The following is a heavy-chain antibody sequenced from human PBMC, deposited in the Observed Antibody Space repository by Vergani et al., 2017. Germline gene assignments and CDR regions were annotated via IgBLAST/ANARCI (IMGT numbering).Heavy chain of an antibody. CDR1: GLRFSSYG. V-gene: IGHV3-30*02. CDR3: GTNSWAQAFDL. CDR2: IRDDGSNK. J-gene: IGHJ3*01. D-gene: IGHD2/OR15-2a*01. Sequence: QVRLVESGGGVVQPGGYLRLSCVMSGLRFSSYGMHWVRQAPGKGLEWVAFIRDDGSNKYYGDSAKGRFTISRDNSKNTVYLQMNSLRADDTSVYYCGTNSWAQAFDLWGQGTRVTVSS.